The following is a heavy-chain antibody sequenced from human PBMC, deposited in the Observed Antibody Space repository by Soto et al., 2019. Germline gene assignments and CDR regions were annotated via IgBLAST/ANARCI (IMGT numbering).Heavy chain of an antibody. J-gene: IGHJ6*02. CDR2: INHSGST. Sequence: QVQLQQWGAGLLKPSETLSLTCAVYGGSFSGYYWSWIRQPPGKGLEWIGEINHSGSTNYNPSLKSRVTISVDTSKNQFALKLSSVNAADTAVYYCASYTGDPDYYDGMDVWGQGTTVTVSS. CDR1: GGSFSGYY. V-gene: IGHV4-34*01. D-gene: IGHD7-27*01. CDR3: ASYTGDPDYYDGMDV.